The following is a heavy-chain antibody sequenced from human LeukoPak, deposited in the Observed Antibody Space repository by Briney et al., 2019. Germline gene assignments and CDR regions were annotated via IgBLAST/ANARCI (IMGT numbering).Heavy chain of an antibody. Sequence: GGSLRLSSAASGFTFSSYEMNWVRQAPGKGLEWVSYISSSGSTIYYADSVKGRFTISRDNAKNSLYLQMNSLRAEDTAVYYCARGGGYYDSSGYPLDYWGQGTLVTVSS. J-gene: IGHJ4*02. CDR3: ARGGGYYDSSGYPLDY. CDR2: ISSSGSTI. D-gene: IGHD3-22*01. CDR1: GFTFSSYE. V-gene: IGHV3-48*03.